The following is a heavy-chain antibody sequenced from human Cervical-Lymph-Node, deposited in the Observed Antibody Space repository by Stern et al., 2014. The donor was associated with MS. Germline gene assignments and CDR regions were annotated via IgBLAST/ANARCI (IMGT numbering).Heavy chain of an antibody. Sequence: VQLVESVGGVVHPGRSLRLSCAASGFTFSSYAIPWVRQAPGTGLEWVAVISYDASNKYYAHSLTRRFTISRAHSTNTLSLQMNSLRAEDTAVYYCAKAYDIWTGYYLDYWGQGTLVTVSS. V-gene: IGHV3-30*18. D-gene: IGHD3-9*01. CDR3: AKAYDIWTGYYLDY. CDR1: GFTFSSYA. CDR2: ISYDASNK. J-gene: IGHJ4*02.